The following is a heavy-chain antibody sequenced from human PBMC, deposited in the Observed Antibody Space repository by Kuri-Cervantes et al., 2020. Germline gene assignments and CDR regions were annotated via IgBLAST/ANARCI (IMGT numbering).Heavy chain of an antibody. CDR1: GYTFTSYA. Sequence: ASVKVSCKASGYTFTSYAMHWVRQAPGQRLEWMGWSNAGNGNSKYSQEFQGRVTITRDTSASTAYMELSSLRSEDTAVYYCARVWSYYYDSSGYLWFDPWGQGTLVTVSS. D-gene: IGHD3-22*01. CDR3: ARVWSYYYDSSGYLWFDP. J-gene: IGHJ5*02. V-gene: IGHV1-3*02. CDR2: SNAGNGNS.